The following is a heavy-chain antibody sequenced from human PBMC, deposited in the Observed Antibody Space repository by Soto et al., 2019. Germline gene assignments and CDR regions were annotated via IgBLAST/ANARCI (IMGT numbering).Heavy chain of an antibody. CDR2: IYYSGST. D-gene: IGHD3-16*02. Sequence: SETLSLTCTVSGGSISSSSYYWGWIRQPPGKGLEWIGSIYYSGSTYYIPSLKSRVTISVDTSKNQFSLKLSSVTAADTAVYYCATAYYDYVWGSYRYWGQGTLVTVSS. CDR3: ATAYYDYVWGSYRY. CDR1: GGSISSSSYY. V-gene: IGHV4-39*01. J-gene: IGHJ4*02.